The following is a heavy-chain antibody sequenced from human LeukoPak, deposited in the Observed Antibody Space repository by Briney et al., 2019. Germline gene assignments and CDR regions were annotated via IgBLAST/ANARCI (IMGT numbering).Heavy chain of an antibody. Sequence: AASVKVSCKASGYSFTDYYMHWVRQAPGQGLEWMGWISPRSGDSSYVQKLQGRVTMTRDTSINTVDMELSGLTSDDTAVFYCARGREIHGGSDTKLDDYWGQGTLVTVSS. CDR1: GYSFTDYY. J-gene: IGHJ4*02. CDR3: ARGREIHGGSDTKLDDY. D-gene: IGHD3-10*01. CDR2: ISPRSGDS. V-gene: IGHV1-2*02.